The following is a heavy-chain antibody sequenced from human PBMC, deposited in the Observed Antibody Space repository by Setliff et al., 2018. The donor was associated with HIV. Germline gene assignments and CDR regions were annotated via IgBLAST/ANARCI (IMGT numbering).Heavy chain of an antibody. V-gene: IGHV1-69*13. D-gene: IGHD3-22*01. CDR2: IVPILNTG. Sequence: SVKVSCKASGYTFTSYDISWVRQAPGQGLEWMGGIVPILNTGNYAPKFQGRVTITADESTTTAYMELSSLRSEDTGVYYCARIPNHSSGFDYWGQGTPVTVSS. CDR1: GYTFTSYD. CDR3: ARIPNHSSGFDY. J-gene: IGHJ4*02.